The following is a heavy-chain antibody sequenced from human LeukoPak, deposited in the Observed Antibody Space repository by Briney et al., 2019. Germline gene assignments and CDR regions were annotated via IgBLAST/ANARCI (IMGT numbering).Heavy chain of an antibody. J-gene: IGHJ6*02. CDR1: GGSIDSDY. Sequence: PSETLSLTCSVSGGSIDSDYWSWIRQCPGKGLEWIGYMFYTGSTNYNPSLKSRVTISLATSKTQFSLKLSSMTPADTAVYYCARVSVDYGMDVWGQGTTVTVSS. CDR2: MFYTGST. V-gene: IGHV4-59*01. CDR3: ARVSVDYGMDV.